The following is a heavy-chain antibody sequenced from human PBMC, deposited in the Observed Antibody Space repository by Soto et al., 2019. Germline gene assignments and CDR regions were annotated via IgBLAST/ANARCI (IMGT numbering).Heavy chain of an antibody. CDR1: GFTFSSYA. J-gene: IGHJ4*02. D-gene: IGHD3-16*01. CDR3: ANLKGGGYFDY. V-gene: IGHV3-23*01. Sequence: GGSLRLSCAASGFTFSSYAMSWVRQAPGKGLEWVSAISGSGGSTYYADTVKGPLTISRDNSKNTLYLQMNSLRAEDTAVYYCANLKGGGYFDYWGQGTLVTVSS. CDR2: ISGSGGST.